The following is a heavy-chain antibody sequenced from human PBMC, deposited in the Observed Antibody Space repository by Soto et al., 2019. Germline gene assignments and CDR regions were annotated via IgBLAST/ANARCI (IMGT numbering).Heavy chain of an antibody. CDR2: IWYDGSNK. J-gene: IGHJ6*02. V-gene: IGHV3-33*01. CDR3: ARDLRDSSSWYVPYYYYYGMDV. D-gene: IGHD6-13*01. CDR1: GFTFSSYG. Sequence: GGSLRLSCAASGFTFSSYGMHWVRQAPGKGLEWVAVIWYDGSNKYYADSVKGRFTISRDNSKNTLYLQMNSLRAEDTAVYYCARDLRDSSSWYVPYYYYYGMDVWGQGTTVTVSS.